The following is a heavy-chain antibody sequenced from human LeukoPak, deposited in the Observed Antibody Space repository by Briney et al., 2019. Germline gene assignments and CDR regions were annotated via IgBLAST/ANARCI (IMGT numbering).Heavy chain of an antibody. CDR2: ISGSGGST. Sequence: PGGSLRLSCAASGFTFSSYAMSWVRQAPGKGLEWVSAISGSGGSTYYADSVKGRFTISRDNSKNTLYLQMNSLRAEDTAVYYCAKIPYDYIWASYRYRDDAFDIWGQGTMVTVSS. J-gene: IGHJ3*02. CDR1: GFTFSSYA. D-gene: IGHD3-16*02. CDR3: AKIPYDYIWASYRYRDDAFDI. V-gene: IGHV3-23*01.